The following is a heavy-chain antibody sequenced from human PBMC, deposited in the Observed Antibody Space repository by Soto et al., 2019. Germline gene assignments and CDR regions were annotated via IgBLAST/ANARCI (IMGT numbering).Heavy chain of an antibody. CDR2: INHSGST. V-gene: IGHV4-34*01. D-gene: IGHD4-17*01. CDR1: GGSFSGYY. CDR3: ASGTDYGDYGFDY. J-gene: IGHJ4*02. Sequence: SETLSLTCAVYGGSFSGYYWSWIRQPPGKGLEWIGEINHSGSTNYNPSLKSRVTISVDTSKNQFSLKLSSVTAADTAVYYCASGTDYGDYGFDYWGQGTLVTVS.